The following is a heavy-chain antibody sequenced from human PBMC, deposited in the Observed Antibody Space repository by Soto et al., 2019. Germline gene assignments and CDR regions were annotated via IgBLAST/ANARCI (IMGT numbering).Heavy chain of an antibody. J-gene: IGHJ4*02. CDR2: ISAYNGNT. CDR1: GYTFTSYG. D-gene: IGHD3-22*01. Sequence: ASVKVSCKASGYTFTSYGISWVRQAPGQGLERMGWISAYNGNTNYAQKLQGRVTMTTDTSTSTAYMELRSLRSDDTAVYYCARGLSYYYDSSGYGNYFDYWGQGTLVTVSS. CDR3: ARGLSYYYDSSGYGNYFDY. V-gene: IGHV1-18*01.